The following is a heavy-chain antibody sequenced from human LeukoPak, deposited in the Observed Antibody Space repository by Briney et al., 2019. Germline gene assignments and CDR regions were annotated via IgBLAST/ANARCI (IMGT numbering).Heavy chain of an antibody. J-gene: IGHJ4*02. CDR2: ISAYNGNT. CDR3: ARVRSYYDSSAYDY. D-gene: IGHD3-22*01. Sequence: GASVNVSCKASGYTFTSYGISWVRQAPGQGLEWMGWISAYNGNTNYAQKLQGRVTMTTDTSTSTAYMELRSLRSDDTAVYYCARVRSYYDSSAYDYWGQGTLVTVSS. CDR1: GYTFTSYG. V-gene: IGHV1-18*01.